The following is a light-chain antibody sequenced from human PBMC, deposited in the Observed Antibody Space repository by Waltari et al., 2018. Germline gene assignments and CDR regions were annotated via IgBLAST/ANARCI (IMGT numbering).Light chain of an antibody. Sequence: DIVMTQSPLSLPVTPGEPASISCRSSQSLLHSNGYNYLDWYLQKPGQSPQLLIYLGSNRASGVPDRFSGSGSGRDFTLKISRVEAEDVGFYYCMQALQTHTFGQGTKLEI. CDR2: LGS. J-gene: IGKJ2*01. CDR3: MQALQTHT. CDR1: QSLLHSNGYNY. V-gene: IGKV2-28*01.